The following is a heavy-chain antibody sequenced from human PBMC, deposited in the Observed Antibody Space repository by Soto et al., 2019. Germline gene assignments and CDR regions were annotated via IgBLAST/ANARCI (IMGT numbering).Heavy chain of an antibody. CDR2: INAHSGGT. CDR1: GFSFTGYY. D-gene: IGHD6-6*01. CDR3: AKDLTRQLAYWLDP. J-gene: IGHJ5*02. Sequence: ASVKVSCKASGFSFTGYYIHWLRQAPGQGLEWMGWINAHSGGTEYAQKFQGRVTLTRDTSIATAYLALTSLTSDDTALYYCAKDLTRQLAYWLDPWGQGTQVTVSS. V-gene: IGHV1-2*02.